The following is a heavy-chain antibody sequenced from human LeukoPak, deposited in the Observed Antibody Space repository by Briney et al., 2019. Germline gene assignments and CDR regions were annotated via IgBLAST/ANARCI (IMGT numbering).Heavy chain of an antibody. CDR1: GGSISSSSYY. J-gene: IGHJ4*02. D-gene: IGHD5-12*01. CDR2: IYYSGST. CDR3: ARLYSGYDLLDY. V-gene: IGHV4-39*07. Sequence: SETLSLTCAVSGGSISSSSYYWGWIRHPPGKGLEWIGSIYYSGSTYYHPSLKSRLHISVDTSNNQFSLKLSSVTAADTAVYYCARLYSGYDLLDYWGQGTLVTVSS.